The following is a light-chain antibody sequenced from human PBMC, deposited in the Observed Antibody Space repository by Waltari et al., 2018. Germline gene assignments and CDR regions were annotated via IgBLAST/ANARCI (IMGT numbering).Light chain of an antibody. J-gene: IGKJ1*01. CDR2: GAS. CDR3: QQYGGSPWT. CDR1: QSVSSGY. Sequence: ELVLTQSPGTLSLSPGDRATLSCRASQSVSSGYLAWYQQKPGQAPRLLIYGASSRATGIPDRFSGSGSGTDFTLTSSRLEPEDFAVYYCQQYGGSPWTFGQGTKVDIK. V-gene: IGKV3-20*01.